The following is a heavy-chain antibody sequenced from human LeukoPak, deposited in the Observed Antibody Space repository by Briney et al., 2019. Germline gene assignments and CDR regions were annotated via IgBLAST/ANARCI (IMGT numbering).Heavy chain of an antibody. CDR1: GGTFSSYA. CDR2: IIPIFGTA. Sequence: SVKVSCKASGGTFSSYAISWARQAPGQGLEWMGGIIPIFGTANYAQKFQGRVTITADESTSTAYMELSSLRSEDTAVYYCARALEGSGSYPYNWFDPWGQGTLVTVSS. V-gene: IGHV1-69*13. J-gene: IGHJ5*02. CDR3: ARALEGSGSYPYNWFDP. D-gene: IGHD3-10*01.